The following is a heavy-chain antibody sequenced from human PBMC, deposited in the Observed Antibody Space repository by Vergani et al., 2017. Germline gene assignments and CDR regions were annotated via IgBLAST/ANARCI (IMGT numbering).Heavy chain of an antibody. CDR3: AKANPRNSGYDYLYNYHAMNV. J-gene: IGHJ6*02. CDR2: ISGSGGST. D-gene: IGHD5-12*01. CDR1: GFTFNHYA. Sequence: EVQLLESGGDLVQPGGSLRLSCAASGFTFNHYAMNWVRLAPGKGLDWVSGISGSGGSTYYAGSVKGRFTISRDSSKNTLYLQMNSLRAGDTAVYYWAKANPRNSGYDYLYNYHAMNVWGQGTTVTVSS. V-gene: IGHV3-23*01.